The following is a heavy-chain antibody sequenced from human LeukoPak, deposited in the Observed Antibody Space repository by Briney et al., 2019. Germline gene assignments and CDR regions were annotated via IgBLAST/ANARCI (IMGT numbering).Heavy chain of an antibody. CDR2: IYYSGST. CDR1: GGSISSGDYY. V-gene: IGHV4-30-4*08. CDR3: ARAEATYYYGSGSYYYFDY. J-gene: IGHJ4*02. Sequence: SETLSLTCTVSGGSISSGDYYWSWIRQPPGKGLEWIGYIYYSGSTYYNPSLKSRVTLSVDTSKTQFSLKLSSVTAADTAVYYCARAEATYYYGSGSYYYFDYWGQGTLVTVSS. D-gene: IGHD3-10*01.